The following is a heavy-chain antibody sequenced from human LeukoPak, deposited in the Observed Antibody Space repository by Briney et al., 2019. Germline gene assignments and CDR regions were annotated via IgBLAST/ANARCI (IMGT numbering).Heavy chain of an antibody. V-gene: IGHV4-30-2*01. CDR3: ARAPGPYYFDY. CDR1: GGSISSGGYS. Sequence: SETLSLTCAVSGGSISSGGYSWSWIRQPPGKGLEWIGYIYHSGSTYYNPSLKSRVTISVDRSKNQFSLKLSSVTAADTAVYYCARAPGPYYFDYWGQGTLVTVSS. J-gene: IGHJ4*02. CDR2: IYHSGST. D-gene: IGHD3-10*01.